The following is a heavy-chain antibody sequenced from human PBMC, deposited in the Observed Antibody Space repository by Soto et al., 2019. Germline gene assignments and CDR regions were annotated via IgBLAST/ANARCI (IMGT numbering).Heavy chain of an antibody. D-gene: IGHD2-2*01. J-gene: IGHJ4*02. V-gene: IGHV4-4*02. CDR1: GGSISSSNW. CDR3: ARGQPAATGLILDY. CDR2: IYHSGST. Sequence: PSETLSLTCAVSGGSISSSNWWSWVRQPPGKGLEWIGEIYHSGSTNYNPSLKSRVTISVDKSKNQFSLKLSSVTAADTAVYYCARGQPAATGLILDYWGQGTLVTVSS.